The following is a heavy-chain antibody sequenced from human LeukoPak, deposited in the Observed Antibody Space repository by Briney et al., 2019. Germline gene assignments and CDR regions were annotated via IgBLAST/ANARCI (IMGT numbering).Heavy chain of an antibody. CDR2: ISWNSGSI. V-gene: IGHV3-9*01. Sequence: PGGSLRLSCAASGFTFSSDAMSWVRQARGKGLEWVSGISWNSGSIGYADSVKGRFTISRDNAKNSLYLQMNSLRAEDTALYYCAKGIMAGDDILTGYYVSWGQGTLVTVSS. J-gene: IGHJ4*02. CDR3: AKGIMAGDDILTGYYVS. CDR1: GFTFSSDA. D-gene: IGHD3-9*01.